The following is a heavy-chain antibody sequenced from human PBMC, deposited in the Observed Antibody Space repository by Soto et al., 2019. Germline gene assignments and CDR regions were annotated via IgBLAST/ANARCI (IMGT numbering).Heavy chain of an antibody. J-gene: IGHJ5*02. CDR3: AAELGEFDP. Sequence: PSETLSLTCTVSGDSISSGGYFWNWIRHHPGKGLEWIGYIFYSGTTFYNPSLKSRLSISVDTSNNQFSLNLTSVTAADTAVYFCAAELGEFDPWGQGTLVTVSS. CDR2: IFYSGTT. CDR1: GDSISSGGYF. D-gene: IGHD3-10*01. V-gene: IGHV4-31*03.